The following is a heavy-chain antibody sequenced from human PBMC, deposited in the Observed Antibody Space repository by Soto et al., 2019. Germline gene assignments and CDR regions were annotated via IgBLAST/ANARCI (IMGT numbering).Heavy chain of an antibody. CDR3: ASSLYSLAYYFDF. J-gene: IGHJ4*02. CDR2: IIGHNGNT. CDR1: GYTFTNHG. V-gene: IGHV1-18*04. D-gene: IGHD2-8*01. Sequence: ASVKVSCKASGYTFTNHGISWVRQAPGQGLEWLGWIIGHNGNTKYAQRLKGRVTMTADTSTSTAYMELRSLRSDDTAVYYCASSLYSLAYYFDFWGQGTMVTVSS.